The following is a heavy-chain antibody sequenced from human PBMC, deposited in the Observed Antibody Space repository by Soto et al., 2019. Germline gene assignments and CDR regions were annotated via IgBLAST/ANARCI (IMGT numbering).Heavy chain of an antibody. D-gene: IGHD4-17*01. CDR1: GGSFSGSF. CDR3: ARARYGDYYYFDY. J-gene: IGHJ4*02. Sequence: QLQLQQWGAGLLKPSETLSLICAVSGGSFSGSFWSWIRQPPGKGLEWIGEINHRGSTLYNPSLKSRVTISVDTSKNHFSLRLTSVTAADTAVYYCARARYGDYYYFDYWGQGTLVTVSS. V-gene: IGHV4-34*02. CDR2: INHRGST.